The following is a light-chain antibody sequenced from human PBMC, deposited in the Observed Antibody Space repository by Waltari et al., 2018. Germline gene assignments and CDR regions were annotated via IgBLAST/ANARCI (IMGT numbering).Light chain of an antibody. J-gene: IGKJ3*01. CDR1: QVISNY. CDR2: GAS. CDR3: QKYNSALFT. Sequence: DIQMTQSPSSLSASVGDTVTITCRASQVISNYLAWYQQKPGKVPNLLIFGASRLQPGVPSRFIGSGSGTHFTLTISTLQPEDVATYYCQKYNSALFTFGPGTKVHI. V-gene: IGKV1-27*01.